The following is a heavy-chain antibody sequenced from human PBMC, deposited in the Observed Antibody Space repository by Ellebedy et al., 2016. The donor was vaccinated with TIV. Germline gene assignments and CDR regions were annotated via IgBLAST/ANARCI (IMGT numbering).Heavy chain of an antibody. CDR1: GYTFTSYD. CDR3: ARGVPRVYYYYMDV. J-gene: IGHJ6*03. CDR2: INPNSGGT. Sequence: ASVKVSXKASGYTFTSYDINWVRQATGQGLEWMGWINPNSGGTNYAQKFQGRVTMTRDTSISTAYMELSRLRSDDTAVYYCARGVPRVYYYYMDVWGKGTTVTVSS. V-gene: IGHV1-2*02. D-gene: IGHD3-10*01.